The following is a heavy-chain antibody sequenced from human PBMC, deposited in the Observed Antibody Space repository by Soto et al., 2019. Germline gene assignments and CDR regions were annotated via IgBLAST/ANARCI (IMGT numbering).Heavy chain of an antibody. D-gene: IGHD6-6*01. V-gene: IGHV3-23*01. CDR1: GFTFNSYA. CDR2: VSGLGAST. CDR3: AKLSQYSSSYYFNS. J-gene: IGHJ4*02. Sequence: GGSLRLSCAASGFTFNSYAMSWVRQAPGKGLEWVSGVSGLGASTYYADSVKGRFTISRDNSKNTLYLQMNSLRAEDTAVYYCAKLSQYSSSYYFNSWGQGTLVTVSS.